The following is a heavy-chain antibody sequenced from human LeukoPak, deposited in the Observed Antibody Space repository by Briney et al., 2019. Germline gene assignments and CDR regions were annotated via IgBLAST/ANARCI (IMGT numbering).Heavy chain of an antibody. Sequence: PSETLSLTCTVSGGSISSSSYYWSWIRQPPGKGLEWIGYIYYSGSTNYNPSLKSRVTISVDTSKNQFSLKLSSVTAADTAVYFCASAYVGSGYYVFDYWGQGTLVTVSP. CDR2: IYYSGST. CDR1: GGSISSSSYY. J-gene: IGHJ4*02. D-gene: IGHD3-22*01. CDR3: ASAYVGSGYYVFDY. V-gene: IGHV4-61*01.